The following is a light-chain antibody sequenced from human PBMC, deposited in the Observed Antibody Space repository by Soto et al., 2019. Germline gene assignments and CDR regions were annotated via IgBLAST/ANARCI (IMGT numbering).Light chain of an antibody. V-gene: IGKV3-11*01. Sequence: ELVLTQSPAPLPLSPGARATLSCRARPRVSSYLAWYQQQPGQAPRLLLYAASNRAPGIPARFCGSGSGTHFSHTINSLAPEDFAVYYCQQRSNWPPWTFGQGTKVEI. CDR2: AAS. J-gene: IGKJ1*01. CDR1: PRVSSY. CDR3: QQRSNWPPWT.